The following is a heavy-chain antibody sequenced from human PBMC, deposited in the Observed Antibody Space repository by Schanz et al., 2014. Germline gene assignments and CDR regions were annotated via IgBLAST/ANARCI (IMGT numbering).Heavy chain of an antibody. Sequence: ESGGGLVQPGRSLRLSCVASGFRFDDYAMHWVLQAPGKGLEWVSGMSWNAGSLGYGDSVKGRFTISRDNAKNSLYLQMNSRRAEETALYYCARDTAQSCIGSSCFGYFQHWGQGALVTVSS. CDR3: ARDTAQSCIGSSCFGYFQH. V-gene: IGHV3-9*01. CDR1: GFRFDDYA. J-gene: IGHJ1*01. CDR2: MSWNAGSL. D-gene: IGHD2-2*01.